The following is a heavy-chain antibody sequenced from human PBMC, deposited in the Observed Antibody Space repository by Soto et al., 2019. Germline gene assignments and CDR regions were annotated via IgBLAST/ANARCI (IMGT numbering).Heavy chain of an antibody. V-gene: IGHV3-15*01. J-gene: IGHJ3*02. CDR1: AVSSEPLP. D-gene: IGHD2-15*01. CDR2: IKSKTDGETT. Sequence: ASLTGSYTVSAVSSEPLPMSSLRIASGKGLQRVGRIKSKTDGETTDYAAPLKGRFTISRDDSENTLYLQMNSLQIDDTAGYYCAREGGHTLGAFESWGQGTMVTVSS. CDR3: AREGGHTLGAFES.